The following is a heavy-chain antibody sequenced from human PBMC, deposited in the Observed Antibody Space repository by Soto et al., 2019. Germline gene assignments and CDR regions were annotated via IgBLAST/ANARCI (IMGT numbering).Heavy chain of an antibody. CDR1: GFTFSSYA. Sequence: PGGSLRLSCAASGFTFSSYAMSWVRQAPGKGLEWVSAISGSGGSTYYADSVKGRFTISRDNSKNTLYLQMNSLRAEDTAVYYCAITGGIGDSSGYGYWGPGTLVTLSS. J-gene: IGHJ4*02. CDR2: ISGSGGST. CDR3: AITGGIGDSSGYGY. D-gene: IGHD3-22*01. V-gene: IGHV3-23*01.